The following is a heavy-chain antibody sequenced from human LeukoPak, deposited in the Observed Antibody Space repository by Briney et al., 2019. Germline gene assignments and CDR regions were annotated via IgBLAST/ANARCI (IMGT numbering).Heavy chain of an antibody. D-gene: IGHD3-9*01. CDR2: IKQDGSEK. V-gene: IGHV3-7*03. CDR3: ARDRLTRYFDWCGYYGMDV. Sequence: GGSLRLSCAASEFTFSSYSMNWVRQAPGKGLEWVANIKQDGSEKYYVDSVKGRFTISRDNAKNSLYLQMNSLRAEDTAVYYCARDRLTRYFDWCGYYGMDVWGQGTTVTVSS. CDR1: EFTFSSYS. J-gene: IGHJ6*02.